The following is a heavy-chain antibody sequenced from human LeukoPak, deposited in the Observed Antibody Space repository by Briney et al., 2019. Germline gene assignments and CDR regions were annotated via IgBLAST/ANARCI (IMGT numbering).Heavy chain of an antibody. V-gene: IGHV3-9*01. Sequence: GGSLRLSCAASGFSFDDYAMHWVRLAPGKGLEWVSGISWNSGSIGYADSVKGRFTISRDNAKNSLYLQMNSLRAEGTAAYYCARVSNGSGWQRRHSYYYGMDVWGQGTTVTVSS. CDR1: GFSFDDYA. J-gene: IGHJ6*02. CDR3: ARVSNGSGWQRRHSYYYGMDV. CDR2: ISWNSGSI. D-gene: IGHD6-19*01.